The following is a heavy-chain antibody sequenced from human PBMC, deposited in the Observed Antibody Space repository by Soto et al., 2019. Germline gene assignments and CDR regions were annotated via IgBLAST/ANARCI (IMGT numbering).Heavy chain of an antibody. CDR3: AKDMRYYYDSSGYFDY. CDR1: GFTFDDYA. J-gene: IGHJ4*02. Sequence: GGSLRLSCAASGFTFDDYAMHWVRQAPGKGLEWVSGISWNSGSIGYADSVKGRFTISRDNAKNSLYLQMNSLRAEDTALYYCAKDMRYYYDSSGYFDYWGQGTLVTVSS. CDR2: ISWNSGSI. V-gene: IGHV3-9*01. D-gene: IGHD3-22*01.